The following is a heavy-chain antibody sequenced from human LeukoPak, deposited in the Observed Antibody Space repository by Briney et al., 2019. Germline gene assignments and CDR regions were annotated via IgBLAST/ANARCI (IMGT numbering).Heavy chain of an antibody. V-gene: IGHV3-21*01. CDR1: GFTFSNYS. CDR2: ISSSNGYI. CDR3: ARDETVAGPYYFDF. D-gene: IGHD6-19*01. J-gene: IGHJ4*02. Sequence: GGSLRLSRAASGFTFSNYSMNWVRQAPGKGLEWVSSISSSNGYIYYADSVKGRFTTSRDNAKNSLYLQMNSLRAEDTAAYYCARDETVAGPYYFDFWGQGALSTASS.